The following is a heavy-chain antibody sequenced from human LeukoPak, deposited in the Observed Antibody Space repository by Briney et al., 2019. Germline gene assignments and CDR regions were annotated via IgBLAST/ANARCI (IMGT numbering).Heavy chain of an antibody. CDR1: GFTFSSYW. D-gene: IGHD3-10*01. V-gene: IGHV3-7*01. Sequence: GGPLRLSCAASGFTFSSYWMSWVRQAPGKGLEWVANIKQDGSEKYYVDSVKGRFTISRDNAKNSLYLQMNSLRAEDTAVYYCARERPHGSGSYQLFDYWGQGTLVTVSS. J-gene: IGHJ4*02. CDR2: IKQDGSEK. CDR3: ARERPHGSGSYQLFDY.